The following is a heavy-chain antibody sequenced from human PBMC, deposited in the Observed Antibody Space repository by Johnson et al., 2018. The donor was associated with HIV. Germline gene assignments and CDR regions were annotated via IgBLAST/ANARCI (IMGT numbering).Heavy chain of an antibody. CDR2: IKSKTDGGTI. J-gene: IGHJ3*01. V-gene: IGHV3-15*01. D-gene: IGHD2-2*01. Sequence: VQLVESGGGLVKPGGSLRLSCAASGFTFTNAWMTWVRQAPGKGLEWVGRIKSKTDGGTIDYAAPVKGRFTISRDDSKNTLYLQMNSLRAEDTAAYYCASAIPGRSSLDGFDFWGQGTMVTVSS. CDR1: GFTFTNAW. CDR3: ASAIPGRSSLDGFDF.